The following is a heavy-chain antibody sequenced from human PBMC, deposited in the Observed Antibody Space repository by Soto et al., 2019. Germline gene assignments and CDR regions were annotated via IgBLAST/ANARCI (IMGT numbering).Heavy chain of an antibody. Sequence: QVQLVQSGAEVKEPGASVKVSCKASGYTFSSFYMHWVRQAPGQGLEWMGIINPSGGSTSYAQKFQGRVTMTMDTSTSTVYIDLSSLRSEDTAVYYCARAVTSMDVWGQGTTVTVSS. D-gene: IGHD3-10*01. V-gene: IGHV1-46*03. J-gene: IGHJ6*02. CDR3: ARAVTSMDV. CDR2: INPSGGST. CDR1: GYTFSSFY.